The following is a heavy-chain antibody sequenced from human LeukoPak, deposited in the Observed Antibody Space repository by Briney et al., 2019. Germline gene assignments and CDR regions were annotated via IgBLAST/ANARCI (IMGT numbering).Heavy chain of an antibody. CDR1: GGTFSSYA. D-gene: IGHD1-26*01. CDR3: ARGALGATTWWFDP. Sequence: ASVKVSCKASGGTFSSYAISWVRQAPGQGLEWMGRIIPIFGIANYAQKSQGRVTITADKSTSTAYMELSSLRSEDTAVYYCARGALGATTWWFDPWGQGTLVTVSS. CDR2: IIPIFGIA. J-gene: IGHJ5*02. V-gene: IGHV1-69*04.